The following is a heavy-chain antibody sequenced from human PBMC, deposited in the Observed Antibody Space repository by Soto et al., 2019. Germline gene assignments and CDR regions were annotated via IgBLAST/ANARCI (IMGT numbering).Heavy chain of an antibody. CDR1: RGSVSSNNW. J-gene: IGHJ4*02. V-gene: IGHV4-4*02. Sequence: QVQLQESGPGLVKPSGTLSLTCGVSRGSVSSNNWWTWVRQPPGKGLEWIGEIYQTGTTNYNPSLQSRVTISLDKSNNHFSLKLNSVTAADTAVYYCARRIALSGTAGAPGDWGQGTLVIVFS. CDR2: IYQTGTT. D-gene: IGHD6-19*01. CDR3: ARRIALSGTAGAPGD.